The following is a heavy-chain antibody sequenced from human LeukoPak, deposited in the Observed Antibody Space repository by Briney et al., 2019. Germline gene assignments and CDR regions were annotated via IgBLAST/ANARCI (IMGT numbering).Heavy chain of an antibody. Sequence: ASVKVSCKASGYTFTSYGISWVRQAPGQGLEWMGWISAYNGNTNYAQKLQGRVTMTTDTSTSTAYMELRSLRSDDTAVYYCARIVVYYYDSSGYYYFDYWGQGTLVTVSS. CDR2: ISAYNGNT. CDR1: GYTFTSYG. V-gene: IGHV1-18*01. CDR3: ARIVVYYYDSSGYYYFDY. J-gene: IGHJ4*02. D-gene: IGHD3-22*01.